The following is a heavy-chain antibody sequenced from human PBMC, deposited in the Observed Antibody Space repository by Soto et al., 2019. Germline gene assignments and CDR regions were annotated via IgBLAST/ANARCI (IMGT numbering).Heavy chain of an antibody. V-gene: IGHV3-23*01. CDR2: ISCCGGSA. CDR3: ATADGQQWLIPHLDN. Sequence: EVQLLESGGGVVQPGGSLRLSCVASGFNFKKFAMAWVRQAAGEGLEWVSGISCCGGSASYADSVTGRFSIARDDSKNTVSLQLNSLRVEDTAQYYCATADGQQWLIPHLDNWGQGTLVTVS. D-gene: IGHD6-19*01. J-gene: IGHJ4*02. CDR1: GFNFKKFA.